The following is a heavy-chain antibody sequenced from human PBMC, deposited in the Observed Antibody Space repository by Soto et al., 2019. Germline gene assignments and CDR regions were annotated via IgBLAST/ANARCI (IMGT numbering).Heavy chain of an antibody. CDR2: INPSGGST. Sequence: ASVKVSCKASGYTFTSYYMHWVRQAPGQGLEWMGIINPSGGSTSYAQKFQGRVTMTWDTSTSTVYMELSSLRSEDTAVYYCARRELVGYCSSTSCLVPDYWGQGTLVTVSS. D-gene: IGHD2-2*01. CDR1: GYTFTSYY. V-gene: IGHV1-46*03. CDR3: ARRELVGYCSSTSCLVPDY. J-gene: IGHJ4*02.